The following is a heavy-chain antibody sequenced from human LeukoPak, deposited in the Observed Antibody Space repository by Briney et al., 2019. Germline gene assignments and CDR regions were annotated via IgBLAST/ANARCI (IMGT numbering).Heavy chain of an antibody. V-gene: IGHV3-48*02. CDR1: GFTFSSYA. CDR2: ISVASTT. J-gene: IGHJ3*02. CDR3: ARSFDI. Sequence: GGSLRLSCAASGFTFSSYAMSWVRQAPGRGLEWVSHISVASTTYYTDSVKGRFTISRDNAKSSLYLQMNSLRDGDTAMYYCARSFDIWGQGTMVTVSS.